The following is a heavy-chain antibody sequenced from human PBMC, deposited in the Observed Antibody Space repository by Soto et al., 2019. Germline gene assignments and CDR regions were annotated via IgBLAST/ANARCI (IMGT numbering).Heavy chain of an antibody. CDR2: IDPSDSYT. CDR1: GYSFTSYW. V-gene: IGHV5-10-1*01. Sequence: GESLKISCKGSGYSFTSYWISWVRQMPGKGLEWMGRIDPSDSYTNYSPSFQGHVTISADKSISTAYLQWGSLKASDTAMYYCARLIGDILTGYTYYGMDVWGQGTTVTVSS. J-gene: IGHJ6*02. CDR3: ARLIGDILTGYTYYGMDV. D-gene: IGHD3-9*01.